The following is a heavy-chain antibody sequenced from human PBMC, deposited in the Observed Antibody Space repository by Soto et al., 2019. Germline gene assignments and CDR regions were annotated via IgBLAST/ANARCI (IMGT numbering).Heavy chain of an antibody. Sequence: HWVRQAPGEGLEWVSRISDDDSRTDYADSVKGRFTISRDNAKNTLYLQMNALRVEDTAVYYCARDRYSSSGWFDPWGQGTPVTVSS. CDR2: ISDDDSRT. CDR3: ARDRYSSSGWFDP. D-gene: IGHD6-6*01. V-gene: IGHV3-74*01. J-gene: IGHJ5*02.